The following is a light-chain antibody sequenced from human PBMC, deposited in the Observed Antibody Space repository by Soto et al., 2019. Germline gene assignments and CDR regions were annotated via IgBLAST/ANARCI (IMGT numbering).Light chain of an antibody. CDR2: LTS. V-gene: IGKV2-28*01. J-gene: IGKJ1*01. CDR3: IQALQTPLT. Sequence: DIVMTQSPLSLPFTLGETASISCRSNQSLQQRDGHSYLDWFLQKPEQSPQLLSYLTSQRTSDFPSRVSGSGSGTDFTVQIRAVETADFGIYVSIQALQTPLTCGKGTTVEI. CDR1: QSLQQRDGHSY.